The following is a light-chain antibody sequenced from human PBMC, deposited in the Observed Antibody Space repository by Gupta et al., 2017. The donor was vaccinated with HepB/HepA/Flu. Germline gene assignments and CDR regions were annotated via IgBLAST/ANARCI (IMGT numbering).Light chain of an antibody. CDR3: QQRDSWPPT. CDR1: QSVGGR. J-gene: IGKJ5*01. Sequence: DIVLTQSPATLSLSPGVRATLSCGASQSVGGRLAWYQQKPGQAPRLLIYDSSNRAAGVPARFSGSGFGTDFSLTITYIEPEDFAVYYCQQRDSWPPTLGPGTRLEIK. CDR2: DSS. V-gene: IGKV3-11*01.